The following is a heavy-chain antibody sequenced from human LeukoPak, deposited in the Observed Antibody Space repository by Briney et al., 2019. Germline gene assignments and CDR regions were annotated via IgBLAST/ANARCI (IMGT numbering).Heavy chain of an antibody. CDR2: IGSGSVGK. J-gene: IGHJ5*01. CDR3: AKRVPLTALDS. Sequence: GGSLRLSCAASGFSFNIYAMGWVRQAPGKGLEWVSVIGSGSVGKHYADTVRGRFDISRDNSKNRLFLQMNSLRVEDSGVYYCAKRVPLTALDSWGQGTLVTVSS. CDR1: GFSFNIYA. D-gene: IGHD3-3*01. V-gene: IGHV3-23*01.